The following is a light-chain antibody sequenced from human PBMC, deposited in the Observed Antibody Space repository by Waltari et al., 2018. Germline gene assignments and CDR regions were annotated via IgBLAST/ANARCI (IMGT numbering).Light chain of an antibody. CDR3: SSYAGSNNLV. CDR1: SSDVGGYNY. J-gene: IGLJ2*01. CDR2: EVT. V-gene: IGLV2-8*01. Sequence: QSALTQPPSASGSPRQSVTISCTGTSSDVGGYNYVSWYQQHPGNAPKLMLYEVTKRPSGGPDRFSGSKSGNTASLTVSGLQAEDEADYYCSSYAGSNNLVFGGGTKLTVL.